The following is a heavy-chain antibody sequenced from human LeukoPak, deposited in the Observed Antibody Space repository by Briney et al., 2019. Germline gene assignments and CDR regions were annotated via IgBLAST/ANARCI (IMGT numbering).Heavy chain of an antibody. CDR1: RFTFSSYA. CDR3: ARVPDTVSGMDV. J-gene: IGHJ6*02. V-gene: IGHV3-30-3*01. CDR2: ISYDGSNK. D-gene: IGHD4-17*01. Sequence: GWSLRLSCAASRFTFSSYAMHWVRQAPGKGLKWVAVISYDGSNKYYADAVKGPFTISRDNSKNTLCLQMNSLRAEDTAVYYCARVPDTVSGMDVWGQGTTVTVSS.